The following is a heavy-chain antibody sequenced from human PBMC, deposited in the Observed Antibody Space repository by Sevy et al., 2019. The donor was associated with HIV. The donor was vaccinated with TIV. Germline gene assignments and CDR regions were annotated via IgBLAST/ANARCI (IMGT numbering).Heavy chain of an antibody. CDR2: INSDGSST. CDR1: GFTFSSYW. Sequence: GGSLGLSCAASGFTFSSYWMHWVRQAPGKGLVWVSRINSDGSSTLYADSVKGRFTISRDNAKNTLYLQMNSLRADDTAVYYCARRTLGGWELLGSFDIWGQGTMVTVSS. J-gene: IGHJ3*02. CDR3: ARRTLGGWELLGSFDI. D-gene: IGHD2-15*01. V-gene: IGHV3-74*01.